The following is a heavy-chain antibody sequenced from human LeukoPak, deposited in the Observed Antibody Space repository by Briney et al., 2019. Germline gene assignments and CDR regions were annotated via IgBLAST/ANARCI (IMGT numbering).Heavy chain of an antibody. Sequence: SETLSLTCTVSGGSISSYYWSWIRQPPGKGLEWIGYIYYSGSTYYNPSLKSRVTISVGTSKNQFSLKLSSVTAADTAVYYCARGLRLLRHAFDIWGQGTMVTVSS. CDR3: ARGLRLLRHAFDI. J-gene: IGHJ3*02. CDR1: GGSISSYY. V-gene: IGHV4-59*04. CDR2: IYYSGST. D-gene: IGHD2-15*01.